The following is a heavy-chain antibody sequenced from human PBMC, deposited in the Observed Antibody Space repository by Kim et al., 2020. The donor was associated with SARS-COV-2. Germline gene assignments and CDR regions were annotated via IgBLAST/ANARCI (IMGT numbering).Heavy chain of an antibody. Sequence: SVKVSCKASGGTFSSYAISWVRQAPGQGLEWMGRIIPILGIANYAQKFQGRVTITADKSTSTAYMELSSLRSEDTAVYYCAREVVSAVRARELLYSSSFDPWGQGTLVTVSS. V-gene: IGHV1-69*04. CDR1: GGTFSSYA. D-gene: IGHD6-13*01. J-gene: IGHJ5*02. CDR3: AREVVSAVRARELLYSSSFDP. CDR2: IIPILGIA.